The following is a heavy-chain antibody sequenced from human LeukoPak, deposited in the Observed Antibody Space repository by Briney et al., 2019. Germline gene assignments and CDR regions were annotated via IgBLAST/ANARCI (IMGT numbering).Heavy chain of an antibody. CDR1: GGSISSGGYY. Sequence: ETLSLTCTVSGGSISSGGYYWSWVRQAPGKGLEWVSATSTSGGSAYYADSVKGRFTISRDNSKNTLYLQMDSLRADDTAVYYCARYSGSYYYPPAWDLWGQGTLVTVSS. CDR2: TSTSGGSA. CDR3: ARYSGSYYYPPAWDL. D-gene: IGHD1-26*01. V-gene: IGHV3-23*01. J-gene: IGHJ4*02.